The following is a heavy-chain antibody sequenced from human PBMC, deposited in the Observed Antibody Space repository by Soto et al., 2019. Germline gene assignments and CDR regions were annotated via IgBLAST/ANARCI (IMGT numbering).Heavy chain of an antibody. Sequence: QVQLVQSGAEVKKPGSSVKVSCKASGGTFSSYAISWVRQAPGQGLEWMGGIIPIFGTANYAQKFQGRVTITADESTXXAXMXXSSLRSEDTAVYYCARDFSYYYGSGSLTYYYGMDVWGQGTTVTVSS. CDR2: IIPIFGTA. J-gene: IGHJ6*02. CDR1: GGTFSSYA. D-gene: IGHD3-10*01. V-gene: IGHV1-69*12. CDR3: ARDFSYYYGSGSLTYYYGMDV.